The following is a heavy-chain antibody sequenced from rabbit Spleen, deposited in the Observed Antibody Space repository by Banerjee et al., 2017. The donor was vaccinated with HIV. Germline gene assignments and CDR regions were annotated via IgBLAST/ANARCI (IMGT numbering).Heavy chain of an antibody. CDR1: GFSFNSGYD. V-gene: IGHV1S45*01. D-gene: IGHD1-1*01. Sequence: QELLVESGGGLVQPGGSLKLSCKASGFSFNSGYDMCWVRQAPGKGLEWIACIYAGSSSSTYSATWAKGRFTLSKTSSTTVTLQMTSLTAADTATYFCARDTSTSFSTYGMDLWGPGTLVTVS. CDR3: ARDTSTSFSTYGMDL. CDR2: IYAGSSSST. J-gene: IGHJ6*01.